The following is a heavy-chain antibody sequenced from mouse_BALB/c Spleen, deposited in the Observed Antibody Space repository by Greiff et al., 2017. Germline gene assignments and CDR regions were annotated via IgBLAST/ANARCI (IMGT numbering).Heavy chain of an antibody. CDR2: ISSGGSYT. V-gene: IGHV5-9-4*01. J-gene: IGHJ4*01. D-gene: IGHD1-1*01. CDR1: GFTFSSYA. Sequence: DVHLVESGGGLVKPGGSLKLSCAASGFTFSSYAMSWVRQSPEKRLEWVAEISSGGSYTYYPDTVTGRFTISRDNAKNTLYLEMSSLRSEDTAMYYCARSLRDYAMDYWGQGTSVTVSS. CDR3: ARSLRDYAMDY.